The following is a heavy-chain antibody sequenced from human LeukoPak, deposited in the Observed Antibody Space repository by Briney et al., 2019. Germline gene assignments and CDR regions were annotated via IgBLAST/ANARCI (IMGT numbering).Heavy chain of an antibody. Sequence: PSETLSLTCAVYGGSFSGYYWSWIRQPPGKGLEWIGEINHSGSTNYNPSLKSRVTISVDTSKNQFSLKLSSVTAADTAAYYCARDSIAAAGNHHYWGQGTLVTVSS. CDR2: INHSGST. CDR3: ARDSIAAAGNHHY. CDR1: GGSFSGYY. J-gene: IGHJ4*02. V-gene: IGHV4-34*01. D-gene: IGHD6-13*01.